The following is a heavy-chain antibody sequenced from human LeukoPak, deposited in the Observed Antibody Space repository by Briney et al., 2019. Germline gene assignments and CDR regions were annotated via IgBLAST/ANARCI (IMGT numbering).Heavy chain of an antibody. V-gene: IGHV1-18*01. CDR2: ISAYNGNT. J-gene: IGHJ6*03. CDR1: GYTFTSYG. Sequence: GASAKVSCKASGYTFTSYGISWVRQAPGQGLEWMGWISAYNGNTNYAQKLQGRVTMTTDTSTSTAYMELRSLRSEDTAVYYCARGRREAKSNYYYYYMDVWGKGTTVTVSS. CDR3: ARGRREAKSNYYYYYMDV. D-gene: IGHD1-14*01.